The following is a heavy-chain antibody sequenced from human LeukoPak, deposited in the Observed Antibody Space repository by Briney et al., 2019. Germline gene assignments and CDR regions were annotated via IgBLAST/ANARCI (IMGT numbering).Heavy chain of an antibody. CDR3: ARDFRSGSHADY. V-gene: IGHV1-2*02. D-gene: IGHD3-3*01. CDR1: GYTFTSYY. Sequence: ASVKVSCKASGYTFTSYYMHWVRQAPGQGLEWMGWINPNSGGTNYAQKFQGRVTMTRDTSISTAYMELSRLRSDDTAVYYCARDFRSGSHADYWGQGTLVTVSS. CDR2: INPNSGGT. J-gene: IGHJ4*02.